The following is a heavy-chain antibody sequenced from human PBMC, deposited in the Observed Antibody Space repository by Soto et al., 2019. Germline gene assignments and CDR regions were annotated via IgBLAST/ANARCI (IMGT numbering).Heavy chain of an antibody. V-gene: IGHV4-34*01. CDR2: INHSGST. Sequence: PSETLSLTCAVYGGSFSGYYWSWIRQPPGKGLEWIGEINHSGSTNYNPSLKSRVTISVDTSKNQFSLKLSSVTAADTAVYYCARDEVRGLIACGWFDPWGQGTLVTVSS. D-gene: IGHD3-10*01. CDR1: GGSFSGYY. J-gene: IGHJ5*02. CDR3: ARDEVRGLIACGWFDP.